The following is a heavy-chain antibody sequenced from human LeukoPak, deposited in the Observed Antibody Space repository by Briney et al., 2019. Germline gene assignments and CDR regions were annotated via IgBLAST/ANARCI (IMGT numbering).Heavy chain of an antibody. CDR3: ARGRLAVGYMDV. Sequence: SETLSLTCAVYGGSFSGYYWSWIHQPPGKGLEWIGEINHSGSTNYNPSLKSRVTISVDTSKNQFSLKLSSVTAADTAVYYCARGRLAVGYMDVWGKGTTVIVSS. D-gene: IGHD6-19*01. CDR1: GGSFSGYY. J-gene: IGHJ6*03. CDR2: INHSGST. V-gene: IGHV4-34*01.